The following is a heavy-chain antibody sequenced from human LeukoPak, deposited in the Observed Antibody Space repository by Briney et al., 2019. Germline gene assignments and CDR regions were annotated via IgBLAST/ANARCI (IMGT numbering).Heavy chain of an antibody. CDR3: VREARGYHYTYFDY. CDR1: GFTLGSHD. V-gene: IGHV3-13*01. D-gene: IGHD5-18*01. J-gene: IGHJ4*02. Sequence: GGSLRLSCTASGFTLGSHDMHWVRHIPGQGLEWVAAVSSGFHAFFADSVQGRFTVPREDARNSLYLQMNSLRAGDTAVYYCVREARGYHYTYFDYWGQGTLVTVCS. CDR2: VSSGFHA.